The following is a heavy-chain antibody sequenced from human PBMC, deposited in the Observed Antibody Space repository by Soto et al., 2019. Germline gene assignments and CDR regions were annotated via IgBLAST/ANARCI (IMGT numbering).Heavy chain of an antibody. CDR1: GGSISSYY. D-gene: IGHD3-22*01. V-gene: IGHV4-59*01. CDR3: ARGFRDSSGYYERWTYGMDV. J-gene: IGHJ6*02. CDR2: IYYSGST. Sequence: SETLSLTCTVSGGSISSYYWSWIRQPPGKGLEWIGCIYYSGSTNYNPSLKSGVTISVDTSKNQFSLKLSSVTAADTAVYYCARGFRDSSGYYERWTYGMDVWGQGTTVTVSS.